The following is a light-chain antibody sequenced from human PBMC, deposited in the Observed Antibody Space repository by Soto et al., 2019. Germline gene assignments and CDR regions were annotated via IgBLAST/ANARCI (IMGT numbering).Light chain of an antibody. CDR3: AAWDYSLSGYWV. J-gene: IGLJ3*02. CDR1: SSNIGRNY. Sequence: QSVLSQPTSASGTPGQRVTISCSGSSSNIGRNYVYWYQQVPGTATKLLIFRNNQRPSGVPDRFSGSKSGTSASLAISGLRSEDEADYFCAAWDYSLSGYWVFGGGTQLTVL. V-gene: IGLV1-47*01. CDR2: RNN.